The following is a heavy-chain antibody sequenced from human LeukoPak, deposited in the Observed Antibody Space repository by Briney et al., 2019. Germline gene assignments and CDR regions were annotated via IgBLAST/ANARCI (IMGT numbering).Heavy chain of an antibody. CDR2: IIPIFGTA. CDR1: GYTFTGYY. CDR3: ARDLRGSYLDY. Sequence: SVKVSCKASGYTFTGYYMHWVRQAPGQGLEWMGGIIPIFGTANYAQKFQGRVTITADESTSTAYMELSSLRSEDTAVYYCARDLRGSYLDYWGQGTLVTVSS. J-gene: IGHJ4*02. D-gene: IGHD1-26*01. V-gene: IGHV1-69*13.